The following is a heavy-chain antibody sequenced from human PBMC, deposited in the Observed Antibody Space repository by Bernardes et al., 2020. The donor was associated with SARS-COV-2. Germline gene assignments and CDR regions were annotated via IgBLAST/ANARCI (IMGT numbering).Heavy chain of an antibody. CDR3: ARRFLTRFFGY. Sequence: SETLSLTCTVSGGPIRSSSFFWGWIRQSPGKGLEWIGDINYSGTTYYNPSLKSRVNISVDTSRNQFSLNLRSVTAADSAVYYCARRFLTRFFGYWGQGSLVTVSS. V-gene: IGHV4-39*01. D-gene: IGHD3-3*01. CDR2: INYSGTT. J-gene: IGHJ4*02. CDR1: GGPIRSSSFF.